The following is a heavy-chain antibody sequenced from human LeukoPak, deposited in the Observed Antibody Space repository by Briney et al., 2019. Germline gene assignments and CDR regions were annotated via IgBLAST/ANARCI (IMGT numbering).Heavy chain of an antibody. CDR3: ASRGYQLPPQSAFDI. CDR2: INPSGGST. D-gene: IGHD2-2*01. CDR1: GYTFTSYY. V-gene: IGHV1-46*01. J-gene: IGHJ3*02. Sequence: GASVKVSCKASGYTFTSYYMHWVRQAPRQGLEWMGIINPSGGSTSYAQKFQGRVTMTRDTSTSTVYMELSSLRSEDTAVYYCASRGYQLPPQSAFDIWGQGTMVTVSS.